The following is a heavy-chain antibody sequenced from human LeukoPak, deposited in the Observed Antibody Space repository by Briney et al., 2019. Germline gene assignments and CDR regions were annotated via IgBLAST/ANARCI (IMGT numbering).Heavy chain of an antibody. Sequence: PGGSLRLSCAASGFTFSSYSMNWVRQAPGKGLEWVSYISSSSSTIYYADSVKGRFTISRDNAKYSLYLQMNSLRAEDTAVYYCAKDQPLIAAAETGDYFDYWGQGTLVTVSS. D-gene: IGHD6-13*01. CDR2: ISSSSSTI. CDR3: AKDQPLIAAAETGDYFDY. V-gene: IGHV3-48*01. CDR1: GFTFSSYS. J-gene: IGHJ4*02.